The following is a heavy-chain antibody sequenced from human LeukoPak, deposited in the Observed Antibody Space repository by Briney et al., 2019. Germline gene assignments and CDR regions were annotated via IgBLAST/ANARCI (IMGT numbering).Heavy chain of an antibody. CDR3: AKDGRGYCSGGSCYSRVNYYYYYMDV. V-gene: IGHV3-23*01. J-gene: IGHJ6*03. CDR1: GFTFSNYG. Sequence: GGSLRLSCAASGFTFSNYGMNWVRQAPGKGLEWVSYISGSGGTTYYADSVKGRFTISRDNSKNTVFFQMNSLRAEDTAVYYCAKDGRGYCSGGSCYSRVNYYYYYMDVWGKGTTVTISS. CDR2: ISGSGGTT. D-gene: IGHD2-15*01.